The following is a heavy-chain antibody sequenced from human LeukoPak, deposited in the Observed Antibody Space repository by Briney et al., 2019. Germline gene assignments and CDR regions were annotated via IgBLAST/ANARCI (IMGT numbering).Heavy chain of an antibody. CDR3: ARHGGTTGIDAFDI. CDR1: GYSISSGYY. CDR2: IYYSGST. Sequence: PSETLSLTCAVSGYSISSGYYWGWIRQPPGKGLEWSGSIYYSGSTYYNPSLKSRVTISVDTSKNQFSLKLSSVTAADTAVYYCARHGGTTGIDAFDIWGQGTMVTVSS. J-gene: IGHJ3*02. D-gene: IGHD1-1*01. V-gene: IGHV4-38-2*01.